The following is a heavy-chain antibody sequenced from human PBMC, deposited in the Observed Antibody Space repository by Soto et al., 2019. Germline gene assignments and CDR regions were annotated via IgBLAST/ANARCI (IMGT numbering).Heavy chain of an antibody. CDR3: ARLVYDSSGYRPG. CDR2: IYYSGST. V-gene: IGHV4-39*01. CDR1: GGSISSSSYY. J-gene: IGHJ4*02. Sequence: SETLSLTCTVSGGSISSSSYYWCWIRHPPGKGLEWIGSIYYSGSTYYNPSLKSRVTISVDTSKNQFSLKLSSVTAADTAVYYCARLVYDSSGYRPGWGQGTLVTVSS. D-gene: IGHD3-22*01.